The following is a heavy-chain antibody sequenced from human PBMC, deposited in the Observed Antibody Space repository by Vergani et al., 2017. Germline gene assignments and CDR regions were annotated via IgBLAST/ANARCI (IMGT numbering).Heavy chain of an antibody. V-gene: IGHV4-61*02. D-gene: IGHD3-10*01. CDR2: IYTSGST. Sequence: QVQLQESGPGLVKPSQTLSLTCTVSGGSISSGSYYWSWIRQPAGKGLEWIGRIYTSGSTNYNPSLKSRVTISVDTSKNQFSLKLSSVTAADTAVYYCARGYYYGDDYYYGIDVWGQGTTVTVSS. J-gene: IGHJ6*02. CDR1: GGSISSGSYY. CDR3: ARGYYYGDDYYYGIDV.